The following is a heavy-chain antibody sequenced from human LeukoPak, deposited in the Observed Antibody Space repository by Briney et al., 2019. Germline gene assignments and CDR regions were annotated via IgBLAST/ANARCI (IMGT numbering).Heavy chain of an antibody. J-gene: IGHJ4*02. CDR1: GGSVSSSGSY. CDR2: IYYSGST. Sequence: SETLSLTCTVSGGSVSSSGSYWSWIRQPPGKGLEWFAYIYYSGSTYYNPSLKSRVTISVDTSKNQFSLKLSSVTAADTAVYYCARARDYYDSSGYYYVSYFDYWGQGTLVTVSS. D-gene: IGHD3-22*01. CDR3: ARARDYYDSSGYYYVSYFDY. V-gene: IGHV4-39*01.